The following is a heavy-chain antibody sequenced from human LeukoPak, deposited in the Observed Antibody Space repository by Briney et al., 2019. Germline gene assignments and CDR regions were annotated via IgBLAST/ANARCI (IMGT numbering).Heavy chain of an antibody. Sequence: SETLSLTCTVSGGSISSSSYYWGWIRQPPGNGLEWIGSIYYSGSTYYNPSLKSRVTISVDTSKNQFSLKLSSVTAADTAVYYCARQEDSGYDLDYFDYWGQGTLVTVSS. J-gene: IGHJ4*02. V-gene: IGHV4-39*01. D-gene: IGHD5-12*01. CDR3: ARQEDSGYDLDYFDY. CDR1: GGSISSSSYY. CDR2: IYYSGST.